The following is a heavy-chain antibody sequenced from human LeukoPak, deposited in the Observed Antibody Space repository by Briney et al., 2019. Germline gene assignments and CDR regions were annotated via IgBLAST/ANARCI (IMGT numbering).Heavy chain of an antibody. Sequence: TGGSLRLSCAASGFTFDDYAMHWVRQAPGKGLEWVSGISWNSGSIGYADSVKGRFTISRDNAKNSLYLQMNSLRAEDTALYYCAKSRAHYYDSSPDYWGQGTLVTVSS. V-gene: IGHV3-9*01. CDR2: ISWNSGSI. CDR3: AKSRAHYYDSSPDY. CDR1: GFTFDDYA. D-gene: IGHD3-22*01. J-gene: IGHJ4*02.